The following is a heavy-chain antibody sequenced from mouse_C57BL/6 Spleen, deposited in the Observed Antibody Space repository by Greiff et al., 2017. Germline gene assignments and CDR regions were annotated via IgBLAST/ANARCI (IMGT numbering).Heavy chain of an antibody. CDR1: GFSLTSYG. Sequence: QVQLKQSGPGLVAPSQSLSITCTVSGFSLTSYGVDWVRQSPGKGLEWLGVIWGVGSTNYNSAPKSRLSISKDNSKSQVFIKMNSLQTEDTAMYYCASEDGSSSFAYWGQGTLVTVSA. D-gene: IGHD1-1*01. J-gene: IGHJ3*01. V-gene: IGHV2-6*01. CDR2: IWGVGST. CDR3: ASEDGSSSFAY.